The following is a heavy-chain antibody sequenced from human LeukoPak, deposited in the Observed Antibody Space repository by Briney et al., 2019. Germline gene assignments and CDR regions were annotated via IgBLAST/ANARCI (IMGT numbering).Heavy chain of an antibody. V-gene: IGHV4-59*01. CDR3: ARVGPYYGSGSFDF. D-gene: IGHD3-10*01. Sequence: SKTLSLTCTVSGGSFSSNYWGYIRQPPGKGLEWIGCIYFSGSTNYNPSLKSRVTISIDMSKNQFSLRMTSVTAADTAVYYCARVGPYYGSGSFDFWGQGTLVTVSS. J-gene: IGHJ5*01. CDR1: GGSFSSNY. CDR2: IYFSGST.